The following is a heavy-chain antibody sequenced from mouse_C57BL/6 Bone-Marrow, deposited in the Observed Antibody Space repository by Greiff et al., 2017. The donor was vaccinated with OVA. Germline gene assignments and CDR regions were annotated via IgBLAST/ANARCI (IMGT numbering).Heavy chain of an antibody. J-gene: IGHJ3*01. CDR1: GFTFSSYA. Sequence: EVQLVESGGGLVKPGGSLKLSCAASGFTFSSYAMSWVRQTPEKRLEWVATISDGGSYTYYPDNVKGRFTISRDNAKNNLYLQMSHLKSEDTAMYYCARGGDGSRFAYWGQGTLVTVSA. V-gene: IGHV5-4*01. CDR2: ISDGGSYT. CDR3: ARGGDGSRFAY. D-gene: IGHD1-1*01.